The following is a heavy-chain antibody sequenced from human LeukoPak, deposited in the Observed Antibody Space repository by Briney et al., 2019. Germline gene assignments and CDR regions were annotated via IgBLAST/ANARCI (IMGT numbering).Heavy chain of an antibody. Sequence: ASVKVSCKASGYTFTSYGISWVRQAPGQGLEWMGWISAYNGNTNYAQKLQGRVTMTTDTSTSTAYMELRSLRSDDTAVYYCARLKPPGIAAAGTSPFDYWGQGTLVTVSS. D-gene: IGHD6-13*01. CDR3: ARLKPPGIAAAGTSPFDY. CDR2: ISAYNGNT. V-gene: IGHV1-18*01. CDR1: GYTFTSYG. J-gene: IGHJ4*02.